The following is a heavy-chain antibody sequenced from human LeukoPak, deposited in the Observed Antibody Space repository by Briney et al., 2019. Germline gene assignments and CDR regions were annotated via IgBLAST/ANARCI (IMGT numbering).Heavy chain of an antibody. CDR2: INPSGGST. Sequence: ALLKVSCKASGYTFSSYYIYWVRQAPGQGLGWVGGINPSGGSTTYAQKFQGRVTMTRDTSTTTVYMELSSLRSEDTAVYYCARDGARRDFDYWGQGTLVTVSS. D-gene: IGHD3-16*01. CDR3: ARDGARRDFDY. J-gene: IGHJ4*02. V-gene: IGHV1-46*01. CDR1: GYTFSSYY.